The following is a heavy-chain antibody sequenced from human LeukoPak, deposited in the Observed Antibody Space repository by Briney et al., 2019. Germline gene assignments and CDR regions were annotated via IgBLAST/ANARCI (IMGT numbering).Heavy chain of an antibody. D-gene: IGHD3-10*01. J-gene: IGHJ4*02. CDR1: GDSFSSADYY. Sequence: PSETLSLTCTVSGDSFSSADYYWNWIRQPPGKGLEWIGHIYYSGSAYYNPSLKSRITISVDTSKNQFSLKLNSVTAADTAMYYCAGDRGWQGFDYWGQGTLVTVSS. V-gene: IGHV4-30-4*08. CDR3: AGDRGWQGFDY. CDR2: IYYSGSA.